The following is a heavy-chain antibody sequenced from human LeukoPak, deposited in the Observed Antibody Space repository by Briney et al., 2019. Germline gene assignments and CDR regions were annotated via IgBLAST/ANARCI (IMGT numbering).Heavy chain of an antibody. CDR3: ARSLYSGYVYWFDP. V-gene: IGHV1-69*05. CDR2: IIPIFGTA. Sequence: SVKVSCKASGYTFISYGITWVRQAPGQGLEWMGRIIPIFGTANYAQKFQGRVTITTDESTSTAYMELSSLRSEDTAVYYCARSLYSGYVYWFDPWGQGTLVTVSS. CDR1: GYTFISYG. J-gene: IGHJ5*02. D-gene: IGHD5-12*01.